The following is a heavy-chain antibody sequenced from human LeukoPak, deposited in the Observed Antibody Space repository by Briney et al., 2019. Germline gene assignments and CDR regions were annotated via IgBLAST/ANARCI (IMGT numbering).Heavy chain of an antibody. D-gene: IGHD3-9*01. V-gene: IGHV3-23*01. CDR1: GFTFSDFA. Sequence: GGSLRLSCAATGFTFSDFAMSWVRQSPGTGLEWVSSITTTAESTYYADSVKGRFTISSDNSGSTLHLQMNSLRIEDSAVYYCAKRLSRGYFGKLIFDYWGQGALVTVSS. CDR2: ITTTAEST. CDR3: AKRLSRGYFGKLIFDY. J-gene: IGHJ4*02.